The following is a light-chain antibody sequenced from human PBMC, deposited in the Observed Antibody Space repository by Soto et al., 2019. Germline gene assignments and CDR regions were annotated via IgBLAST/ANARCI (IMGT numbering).Light chain of an antibody. V-gene: IGLV2-11*01. CDR3: CSYAGSYTFV. CDR2: DVS. J-gene: IGLJ2*01. CDR1: SSDVGGYKY. Sequence: SALTQPRSVSGSPGQSVTISCTGTSSDVGGYKYVSWYQQHAGKAPKLMMYDVSKRPSGVPDRFSGSKSGNTASLTISGLQAEDEADYYCCSYAGSYTFVFGGGTQLTVL.